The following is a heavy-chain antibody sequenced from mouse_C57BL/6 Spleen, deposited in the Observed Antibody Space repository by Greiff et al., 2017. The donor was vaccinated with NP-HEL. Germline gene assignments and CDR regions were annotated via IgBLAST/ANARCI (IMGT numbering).Heavy chain of an antibody. D-gene: IGHD1-1*01. J-gene: IGHJ4*01. V-gene: IGHV2-5*01. CDR3: AKNKGSTVVAHMDY. CDR2: IWRGGST. CDR1: GFSLTSYG. Sequence: QVQLQQSGPGLVQPSQSLSITCTVSGFSLTSYGVHWVRQSPGKGLGWLGVIWRGGSTDYNAAFMSRLSITKDNSKSQVFFKMNSLQADDTAIYYCAKNKGSTVVAHMDYWGQGTSVTVSS.